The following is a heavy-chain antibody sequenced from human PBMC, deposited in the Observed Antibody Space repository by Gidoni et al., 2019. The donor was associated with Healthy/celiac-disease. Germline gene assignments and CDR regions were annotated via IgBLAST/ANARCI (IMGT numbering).Heavy chain of an antibody. CDR2: ISGSGGST. J-gene: IGHJ4*02. Sequence: EVQLLESGGGLVQPGGSLRLSCAASGFTFSSYAMIWVRQAPGKGLEWVSAISGSGGSTYYADSVKGRFTISRDNSKNTLYLQMNSLRAEDTAVYYCAKDLRVLGYCSSTSCYLFDYWGQGTLVTVSS. V-gene: IGHV3-23*01. D-gene: IGHD2-2*01. CDR1: GFTFSSYA. CDR3: AKDLRVLGYCSSTSCYLFDY.